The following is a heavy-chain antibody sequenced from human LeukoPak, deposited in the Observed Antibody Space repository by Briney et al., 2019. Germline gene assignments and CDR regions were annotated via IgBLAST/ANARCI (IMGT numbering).Heavy chain of an antibody. CDR3: ARAILTASGFVWHFDL. CDR2: THYSGSG. Sequence: MSSETLSLTCTVSGDSSSSGAYYWSWIRHYPGKGLEWIGYTHYSGSGYNNPSLKSRVTILVGTSESQFSLKLNSVTAADTAVYFCARAILTASGFVWHFDLWGRGTLVTVSS. J-gene: IGHJ2*01. D-gene: IGHD3-3*01. CDR1: GDSSSSGAYY. V-gene: IGHV4-31*03.